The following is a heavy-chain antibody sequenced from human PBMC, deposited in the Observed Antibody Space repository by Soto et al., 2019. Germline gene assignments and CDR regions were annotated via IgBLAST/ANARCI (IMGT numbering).Heavy chain of an antibody. Sequence: EVQLVESGGGLVQPGRSLRLSCAASGFTLEDYAMNWVRQAPGKGLEWVSSISWNSGNIVHADSVKGRFTFSRDNVKKSLYLQMTSRGAKDTPFYSCANGHTTSGFSYFDLWGRGVVVTVSS. D-gene: IGHD1-1*01. J-gene: IGHJ2*01. CDR1: GFTLEDYA. CDR2: ISWNSGNI. CDR3: ANGHTTSGFSYFDL. V-gene: IGHV3-9*01.